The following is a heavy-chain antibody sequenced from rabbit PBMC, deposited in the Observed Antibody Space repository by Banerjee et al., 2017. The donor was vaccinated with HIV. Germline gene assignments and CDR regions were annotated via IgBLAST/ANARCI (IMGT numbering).Heavy chain of an antibody. J-gene: IGHJ4*01. V-gene: IGHV1S40*01. D-gene: IGHD2-1*01. Sequence: QSLEESGGDLVKPGASLTLTCKASGIDFSSYYYMCWVRQAPGKGLEWIACIYGGSSGTTYYASWAKGRFTISKTSSTTVTLQMTSLTAADTATYFCVSYDDYGDRNLWGPGTLVTVS. CDR3: VSYDDYGDRNL. CDR1: GIDFSSYYY. CDR2: IYGGSSGTT.